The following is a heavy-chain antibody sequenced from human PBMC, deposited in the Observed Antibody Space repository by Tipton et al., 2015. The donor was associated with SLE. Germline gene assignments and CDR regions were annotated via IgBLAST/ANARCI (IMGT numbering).Heavy chain of an antibody. Sequence: QLVQSGAEVKKPGESLEISCQGSGYSFPSSWIGWVRQMPGKGLEWMGIIYPDDSDTKYRPSFQGQVTISADKSLSTVYLQWSSLKASDTAMYYCARAVSSIDGGNYVMDVWGQGTTVTVSS. CDR1: GYSFPSSW. CDR2: IYPDDSDT. CDR3: ARAVSSIDGGNYVMDV. V-gene: IGHV5-51*03. D-gene: IGHD2/OR15-2a*01. J-gene: IGHJ6*02.